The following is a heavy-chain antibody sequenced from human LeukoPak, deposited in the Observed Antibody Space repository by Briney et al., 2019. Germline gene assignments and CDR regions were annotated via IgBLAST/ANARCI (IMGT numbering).Heavy chain of an antibody. J-gene: IGHJ4*02. CDR1: GFTFSSYS. Sequence: GGSLRPSCAASGFTFSSYSMKWVRQAPGKGLEWVSSISSSSSYIYYADSVKGRFTISRDNAKNSLYLQMNSLRAEDTAVYYCARDTHPPYYFDYWGQGTLVTVSS. CDR3: ARDTHPPYYFDY. CDR2: ISSSSSYI. V-gene: IGHV3-21*01.